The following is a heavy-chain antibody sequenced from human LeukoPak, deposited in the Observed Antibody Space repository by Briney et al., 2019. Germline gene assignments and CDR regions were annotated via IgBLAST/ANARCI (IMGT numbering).Heavy chain of an antibody. D-gene: IGHD6-19*01. CDR2: INWNGGST. CDR1: GFTVSSNY. V-gene: IGHV3-20*04. J-gene: IGHJ4*02. CDR3: ARDGYSSGWAHAFDY. Sequence: PGGSLRLSCAASGFTVSSNYMSWVRQAPGKGLEWVSGINWNGGSTGYADSVKGRFTISRDNAKNSLYLQVNSLRAEDTALYYCARDGYSSGWAHAFDYWGQGTLVIVSS.